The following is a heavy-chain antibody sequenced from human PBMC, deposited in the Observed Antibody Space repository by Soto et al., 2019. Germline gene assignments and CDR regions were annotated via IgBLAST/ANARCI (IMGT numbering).Heavy chain of an antibody. V-gene: IGHV3-66*01. D-gene: IGHD3-3*01. CDR3: ARDVDFSSGSFGAYLYVMDV. Sequence: RLLSVRCAVSEFTVRSNYMRRVRQTPRKGLEWVSRIYSGGSTYYADSVKGRFTISRDNSKNTLYLQMNSLRAEDTAVYYCARDVDFSSGSFGAYLYVMDVLVQGSTVTVS. J-gene: IGHJ6*01. CDR1: EFTVRSNY. CDR2: IYSGGST.